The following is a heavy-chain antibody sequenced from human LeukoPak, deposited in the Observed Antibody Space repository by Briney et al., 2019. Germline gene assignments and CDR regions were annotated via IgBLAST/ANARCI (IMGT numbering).Heavy chain of an antibody. CDR1: GYTFTDYT. CDR2: INGGSGNT. J-gene: IGHJ4*02. Sequence: ASVKVSCKASGYTFTDYTMHWLRQAPGQRLDWMGWINGGSGNTKYSPEFQGRVTITRDTSASTAYMELSSLRSEDTAVYYCANPRYDSSGYYYVDWGQGTLVTVSS. D-gene: IGHD3-22*01. V-gene: IGHV1-3*01. CDR3: ANPRYDSSGYYYVD.